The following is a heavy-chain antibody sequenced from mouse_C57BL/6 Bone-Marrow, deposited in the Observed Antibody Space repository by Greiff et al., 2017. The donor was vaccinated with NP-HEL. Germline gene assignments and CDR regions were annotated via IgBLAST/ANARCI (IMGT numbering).Heavy chain of an antibody. CDR3: PTGAYIAKGRAMDY. CDR2: IYPRDGST. J-gene: IGHJ4*01. Sequence: QVQLKESGPELVKPGASVKLSCKASGYTFTSYDINWVKQRPGQGLEWIGWIYPRDGSTRYNEKFKGKATLTVDTSSSTAYMELHSLTSEDSAVYSCPTGAYIAKGRAMDYWGQGPTVTASS. V-gene: IGHV1-85*01. CDR1: GYTFTSYD. D-gene: IGHD2-10*01.